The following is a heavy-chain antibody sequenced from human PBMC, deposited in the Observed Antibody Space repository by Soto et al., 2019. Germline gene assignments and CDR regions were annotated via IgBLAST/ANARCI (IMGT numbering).Heavy chain of an antibody. D-gene: IGHD6-13*01. V-gene: IGHV3-33*01. CDR3: ARDRIAAAGYCYYYMDV. CDR2: IWYDGSNK. J-gene: IGHJ6*03. CDR1: GFTFSSYG. Sequence: QVQLVESGGGVVQPGRSLRLSCAASGFTFSSYGMRWVRQAPGKGLEWVAVIWYDGSNKYYADSVKGRFTISRDNSKNTLYLQMNSLRAEDTAVYYCARDRIAAAGYCYYYMDVWGKGTTVTVSS.